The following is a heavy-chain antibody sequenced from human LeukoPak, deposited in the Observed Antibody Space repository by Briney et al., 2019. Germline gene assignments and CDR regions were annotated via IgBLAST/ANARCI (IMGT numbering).Heavy chain of an antibody. CDR2: ISGAGGSR. Sequence: QPGGSLRLSCAASGFIFGNYPMSWVRQAPGKGLEWVSVISGAGGSRYYADSFRGRYTISRDNSKNTLYLQMNSLRAEDTAVYYCARGPDDFWSGYYIDYWGQGTLVTVSS. J-gene: IGHJ4*02. CDR3: ARGPDDFWSGYYIDY. CDR1: GFIFGNYP. V-gene: IGHV3-23*01. D-gene: IGHD3-3*01.